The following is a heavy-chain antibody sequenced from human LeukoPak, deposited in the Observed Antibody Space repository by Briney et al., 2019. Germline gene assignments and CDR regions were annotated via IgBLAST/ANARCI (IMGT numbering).Heavy chain of an antibody. J-gene: IGHJ6*04. CDR3: MRDIVVVVAATKGMDV. D-gene: IGHD2-15*01. Sequence: GGSLRLSCAASGFTFRNARMSWVRQAPGKGLEWVGRIKSKTDGGTTDYAAPVKGRFTISRDDSKNTLYLQMNSLKTEDTAVYYCMRDIVVVVAATKGMDVWGKGTTVTVSS. CDR2: IKSKTDGGTT. CDR1: GFTFRNAR. V-gene: IGHV3-15*01.